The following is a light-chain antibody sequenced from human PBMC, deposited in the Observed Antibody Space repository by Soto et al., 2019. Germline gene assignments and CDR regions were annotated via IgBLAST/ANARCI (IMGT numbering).Light chain of an antibody. Sequence: EIVLTQSPGTLSLSPGERATLSCRASQSVSSSYLAWYQQKSGQAHRLLIYGASSRATGIPDRFSGSGSGTDFTLTISSLEPEDFAVYYCQQYGSSPGFTFGPGTRVDIK. J-gene: IGKJ3*01. CDR2: GAS. CDR1: QSVSSSY. CDR3: QQYGSSPGFT. V-gene: IGKV3-20*01.